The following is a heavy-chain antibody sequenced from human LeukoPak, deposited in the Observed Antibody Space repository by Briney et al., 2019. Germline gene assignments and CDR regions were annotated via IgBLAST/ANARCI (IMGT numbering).Heavy chain of an antibody. Sequence: SETLSLTCAVYAGSFSGYYWSWIRPPPGKGLEWIGELNHSGSTNYHPSLNSRVTISVDTSKSKFAWKLSSVTAADAAVYYCASEPAAKGAFDIWGQGTMVTVSS. V-gene: IGHV4-34*01. CDR3: ASEPAAKGAFDI. D-gene: IGHD2-2*01. CDR2: LNHSGST. CDR1: AGSFSGYY. J-gene: IGHJ3*02.